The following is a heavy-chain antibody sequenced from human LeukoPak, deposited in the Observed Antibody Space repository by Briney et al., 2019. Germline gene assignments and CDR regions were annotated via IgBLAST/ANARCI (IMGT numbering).Heavy chain of an antibody. CDR1: GYSFTSYW. Sequence: GESLKIFCKGSGYSFTSYWIGWVRPMPGKGLEWMWIIYPGDSDTRYSPSFQGQVTISADKSISTAYLQWSSLKASDTAMYYCASPPTRECSSISCPLSYWGQGTLVTVSS. V-gene: IGHV5-51*01. D-gene: IGHD2-2*01. CDR3: ASPPTRECSSISCPLSY. CDR2: IYPGDSDT. J-gene: IGHJ4*02.